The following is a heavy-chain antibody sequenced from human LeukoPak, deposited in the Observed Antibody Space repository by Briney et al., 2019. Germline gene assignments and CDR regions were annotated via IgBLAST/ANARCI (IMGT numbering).Heavy chain of an antibody. CDR3: AGEGFNY. Sequence: GGPLTLSCAASGFTFSTYGMHWVRQAPGKGLEWVAVIWSDGSDKYYADSVKGRFTISRDNAKNTLYLQMNSLRVEDTAVYYCAGEGFNYWGQGTLVTVSS. CDR1: GFTFSTYG. V-gene: IGHV3-33*01. J-gene: IGHJ4*02. CDR2: IWSDGSDK.